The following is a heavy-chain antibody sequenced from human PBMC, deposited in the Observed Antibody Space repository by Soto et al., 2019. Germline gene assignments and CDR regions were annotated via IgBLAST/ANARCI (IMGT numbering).Heavy chain of an antibody. CDR2: INPLPTSGST. CDR1: GYIFTNYY. Sequence: QVQPVQSGAEVKKPGASVKVSCKASGYIFTNYYIHWVRQAPGQGLEWMAIINPLPTSGSTNYAQKFQGRVTVTRDTSTSTVYMELSSLTSEDTAIYYCARDLTAAAYWGQGTLVTVSS. V-gene: IGHV1-46*01. J-gene: IGHJ4*02. CDR3: ARDLTAAAY. D-gene: IGHD6-13*01.